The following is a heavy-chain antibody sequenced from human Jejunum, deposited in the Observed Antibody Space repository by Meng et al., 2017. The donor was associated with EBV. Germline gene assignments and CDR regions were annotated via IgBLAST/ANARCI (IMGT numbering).Heavy chain of an antibody. Sequence: QVQLQQWGAGLLKPSXXXXXTXAAYGGPVSGHYWSWIRQSPGKRLEWIGEINESGSTNYNPSLKSRVIIFMDTSKNQFSLNLNSVIAADTAVYYCRQAFCSAEAGCSDRWGQGTLVTVSS. V-gene: IGHV4-34*01. D-gene: IGHD3-3*01. CDR1: GGPVSGHY. CDR2: INESGST. J-gene: IGHJ4*02. CDR3: RQAFCSAEAGCSDR.